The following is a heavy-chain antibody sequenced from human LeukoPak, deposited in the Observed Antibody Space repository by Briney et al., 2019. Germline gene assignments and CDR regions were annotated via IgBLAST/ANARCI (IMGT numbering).Heavy chain of an antibody. J-gene: IGHJ6*03. CDR3: ARVQNPPWKSVWSDSYMDV. Sequence: SVKVSCKASGGTFNSYAISWVRQAPGQGLEWMGGIIPIFGTANYAQKFQGRVTITTDESTSTAYMELSSLRSEDTAVYYCARVQNPPWKSVWSDSYMDVWGKGTTVTVSS. CDR1: GGTFNSYA. D-gene: IGHD3-3*01. CDR2: IIPIFGTA. V-gene: IGHV1-69*05.